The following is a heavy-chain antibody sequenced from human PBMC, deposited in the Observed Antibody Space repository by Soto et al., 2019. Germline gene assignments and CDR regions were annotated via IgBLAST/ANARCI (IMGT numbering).Heavy chain of an antibody. CDR3: VTVNLVGAAYYFDS. D-gene: IGHD1-26*01. J-gene: IGHJ4*02. CDR1: GGSISSYY. V-gene: IGHV4-59*01. CDR2: IYYSGST. Sequence: SETLSLTCTVSGGSISSYYWSWIRQPPGKGLGWIGYIYYSGSTNYNPSLKSRVSISVDTSENQFSLRLTSVTAADTAVYYCVTVNLVGAAYYFDSWGQGTPVTVSS.